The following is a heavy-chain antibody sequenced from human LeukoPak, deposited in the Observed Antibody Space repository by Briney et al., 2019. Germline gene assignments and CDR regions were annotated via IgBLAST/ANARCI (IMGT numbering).Heavy chain of an antibody. CDR1: GFSLSTSGMC. D-gene: IGHD6-13*01. CDR3: ARMVAAAGPYGMDV. CDR2: IDWDDDK. V-gene: IGHV2-70*11. Sequence: RESGPALVKPTQTLTLTCTFSGFSLSTSGMCVSWIRQPPGKALEWLARIDWDDDKYYSTSLKTRLTISKDTSKSQVVLTMTNMDPVDTATYYCARMVAAAGPYGMDVWGQGTTVTVSS. J-gene: IGHJ6*02.